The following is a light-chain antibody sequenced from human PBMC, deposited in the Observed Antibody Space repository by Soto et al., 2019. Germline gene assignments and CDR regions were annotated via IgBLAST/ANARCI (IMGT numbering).Light chain of an antibody. J-gene: IGLJ1*01. CDR1: SSDVGGYNY. CDR2: DVR. CDR3: TSYTCSSTLYV. V-gene: IGLV2-14*01. Sequence: QSVLTQPASVSGSPGQSITISCTGTSSDVGGYNYVSWYQQHPGKAPKLMIYDVRNRASGASNRFSGSKSGNTASLTISGLQAEDESDYSCTSYTCSSTLYVFGTGTMVTVL.